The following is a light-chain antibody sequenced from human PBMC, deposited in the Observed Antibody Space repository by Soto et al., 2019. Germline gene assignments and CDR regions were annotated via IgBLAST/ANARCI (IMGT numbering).Light chain of an antibody. J-gene: IGKJ1*01. Sequence: EIVLTQSPGTLSLSPGERATLSCRASQSISSTYLTWYHQRPGQAPRLLIYDASRRATGIPDRFSGSGSGTDFSLTISRMETEDFALYYCQHYDSARWTFGLGTKVDIK. V-gene: IGKV3-20*01. CDR3: QHYDSARWT. CDR1: QSISSTY. CDR2: DAS.